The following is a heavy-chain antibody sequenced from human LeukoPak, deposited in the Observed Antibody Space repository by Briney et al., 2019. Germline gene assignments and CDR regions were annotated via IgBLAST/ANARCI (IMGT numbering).Heavy chain of an antibody. J-gene: IGHJ4*02. CDR3: ATSGSYYRAPDY. CDR1: GGSITSSSYH. Sequence: SETLSLTCTVSGGSITSSSYHWGWIRQPPGKGLEWVGTIHYSGSTYYNPSLKSRVTISVDTSKNQFSLRLSSVTAADTAVYYCATSGSYYRAPDYWGQGTLVTVSS. V-gene: IGHV4-39*01. CDR2: IHYSGST. D-gene: IGHD3-10*01.